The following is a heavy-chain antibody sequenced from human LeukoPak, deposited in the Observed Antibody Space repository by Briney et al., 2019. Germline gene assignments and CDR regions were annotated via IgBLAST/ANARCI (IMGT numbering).Heavy chain of an antibody. Sequence: GSLRLSCAAFGFTFSSYGMHWVRQTPGKGLEWVAFIRHDGTYQQYADSVKGRFTVSRDNSKDMVYLQMNSLRTEDTAVYYCAKNRDSSDYPRDFGYWGQGTLVTVSS. CDR2: IRHDGTYQ. V-gene: IGHV3-30*02. D-gene: IGHD3-22*01. CDR1: GFTFSSYG. J-gene: IGHJ4*02. CDR3: AKNRDSSDYPRDFGY.